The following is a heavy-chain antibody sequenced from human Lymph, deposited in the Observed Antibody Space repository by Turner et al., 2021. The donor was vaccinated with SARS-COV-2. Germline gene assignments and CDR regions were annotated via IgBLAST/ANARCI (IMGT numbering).Heavy chain of an antibody. Sequence: EVQPLESGGGLVQPGGSLRLSCAASGFTFSSYTMSWVRQAPGKGLEWVSTISGSGSSTYYEDAVRGRFTITRNNSKNTLYLQMTSLRAEDTAVYYCARGRWVYSRSSLNYWGQGTLVTVSS. D-gene: IGHD6-13*01. V-gene: IGHV3-23*01. J-gene: IGHJ4*02. CDR2: ISGSGSST. CDR1: GFTFSSYT. CDR3: ARGRWVYSRSSLNY.